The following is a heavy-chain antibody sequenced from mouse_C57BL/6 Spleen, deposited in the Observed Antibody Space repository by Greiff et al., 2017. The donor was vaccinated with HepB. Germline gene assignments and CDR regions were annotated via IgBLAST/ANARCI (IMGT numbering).Heavy chain of an antibody. D-gene: IGHD2-4*01. J-gene: IGHJ4*01. Sequence: QVQLQQPGAELVKPGASVKMSCKASGYTFTSYWITWVKQRPGQGLEWIGDIYPGSGSTNYNEKFKSKATLTVDTSSSTAYMQLSSLTSEDSAVYYCARSYYDYGDYAMDYWGQGTSVTVSS. CDR3: ARSYYDYGDYAMDY. CDR2: IYPGSGST. V-gene: IGHV1-55*01. CDR1: GYTFTSYW.